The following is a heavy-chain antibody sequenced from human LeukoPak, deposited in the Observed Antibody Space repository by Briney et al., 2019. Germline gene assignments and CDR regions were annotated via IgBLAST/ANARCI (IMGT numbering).Heavy chain of an antibody. J-gene: IGHJ4*02. Sequence: GGSLRLSCAASGFTFSSYWMHWVRQAPGKGLVWVSRINSDGSSTSYADSVKGRFTIPRDNAKNTLYLQMNSLRAEDTAVYYCARGWYRGVTFDYWGQGTLVTVSS. CDR2: INSDGSST. V-gene: IGHV3-74*01. D-gene: IGHD6-19*01. CDR1: GFTFSSYW. CDR3: ARGWYRGVTFDY.